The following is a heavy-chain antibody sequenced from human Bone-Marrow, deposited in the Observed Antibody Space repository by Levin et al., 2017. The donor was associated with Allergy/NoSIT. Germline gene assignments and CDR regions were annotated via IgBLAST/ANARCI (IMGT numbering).Heavy chain of an antibody. CDR3: ARDIQVPARGPVGMDV. CDR2: VSDTGDET. Sequence: PGGSLRLSCVASGFTFSQYDMSWVRRTPGKGLEWVAAVSDTGDETFHADSVKGRFTISRDNSKNTLSLEMTSLRAEDTAIYYCARDIQVPARGPVGMDVWGQGTTVTVSS. CDR1: GFTFSQYD. D-gene: IGHD3-10*01. V-gene: IGHV3-23*01. J-gene: IGHJ6*02.